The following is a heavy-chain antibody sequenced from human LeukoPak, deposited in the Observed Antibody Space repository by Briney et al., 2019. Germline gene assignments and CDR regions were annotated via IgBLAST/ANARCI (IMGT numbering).Heavy chain of an antibody. CDR1: SYSFTSYG. CDR3: ARVSDEYYYDSSGQIDY. D-gene: IGHD3-22*01. CDR2: ISPNDGNT. V-gene: IGHV1-18*01. Sequence: GASVKVSCKASSYSFTSYGIIWVRQAPGQGLEWMGWISPNDGNTIYVQKLQGRVTMTTDTSTSTAYMELRSLRSDDTAVYYCARVSDEYYYDSSGQIDYWGQGTLVTVSS. J-gene: IGHJ4*02.